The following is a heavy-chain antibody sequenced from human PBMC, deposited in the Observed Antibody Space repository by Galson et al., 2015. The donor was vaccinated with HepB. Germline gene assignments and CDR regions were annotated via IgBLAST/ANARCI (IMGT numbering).Heavy chain of an antibody. V-gene: IGHV3-30*03. Sequence: SLRLSCAASGFTFSSYWMAWVRQAPGKGLEWVAVISYDGSNKYYADSVKGRFTISRDNSKNTLYLQMNSLRAEDTAVYYCARALSFDYWGQGTLVTVSS. CDR1: GFTFSSYW. J-gene: IGHJ4*02. CDR2: ISYDGSNK. CDR3: ARALSFDY.